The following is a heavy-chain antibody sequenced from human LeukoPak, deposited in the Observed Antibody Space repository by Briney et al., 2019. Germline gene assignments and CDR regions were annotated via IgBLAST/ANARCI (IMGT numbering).Heavy chain of an antibody. J-gene: IGHJ3*02. CDR1: EYTFTGYY. CDR2: INPSGGST. D-gene: IGHD2-21*02. V-gene: IGHV1-46*01. CDR3: ARDGALAYCGGDCYSGDAFDI. Sequence: ASVKVSCKASEYTFTGYYMHWVRQAPGQGLEWMGIINPSGGSTSYAQKFQGRVTMTRDMSTSTVYMELSSLRSEDTAVYYCARDGALAYCGGDCYSGDAFDIWGQGTMVTVSS.